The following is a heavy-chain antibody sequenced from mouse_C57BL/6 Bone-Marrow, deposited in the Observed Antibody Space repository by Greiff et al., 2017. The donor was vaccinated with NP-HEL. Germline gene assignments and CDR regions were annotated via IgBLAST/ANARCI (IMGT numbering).Heavy chain of an antibody. J-gene: IGHJ4*01. CDR1: GFSLTSYG. Sequence: QVQLKQSGPGLVQPSQSLSITCTVSGFSLTSYGVHWVRQSPGKGLEWLGVIWSGGSTDYNAAFISRLSISKDNSKSQVFFKMNSLQADDTAIYYCASHGSSWGYYAMDYWGQGTLVTVSS. CDR3: ASHGSSWGYYAMDY. CDR2: IWSGGST. D-gene: IGHD1-1*01. V-gene: IGHV2-2*01.